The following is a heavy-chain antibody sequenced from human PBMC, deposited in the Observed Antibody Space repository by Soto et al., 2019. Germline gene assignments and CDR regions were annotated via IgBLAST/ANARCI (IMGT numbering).Heavy chain of an antibody. V-gene: IGHV4-39*01. Sequence: SETLSLTCTVSGGSISSSSYYWGWIRQPPGKGLEWIGSIYYSGSTYYNPSLKSRVTISVDTSKNQFSLKLSSVTAADTAVYYCATYIGPLGELSLWNPYFDYWGQGTLVTVSS. CDR3: ATYIGPLGELSLWNPYFDY. CDR2: IYYSGST. J-gene: IGHJ4*02. D-gene: IGHD3-16*02. CDR1: GGSISSSSYY.